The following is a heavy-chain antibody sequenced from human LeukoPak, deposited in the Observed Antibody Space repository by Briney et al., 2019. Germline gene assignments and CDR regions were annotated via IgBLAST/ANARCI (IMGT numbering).Heavy chain of an antibody. J-gene: IGHJ5*02. D-gene: IGHD6-13*01. Sequence: PGGSLRPSCAASGFTFDDYAMHWVRQALGKGLEWVSGISWNSGSRGYAEAVKGRLTISRDNARNSLYLQMNSLRSEDTALYYCAKDGIAAAGTNSFNPWGQRTLVTVSS. CDR1: GFTFDDYA. V-gene: IGHV3-9*01. CDR2: ISWNSGSR. CDR3: AKDGIAAAGTNSFNP.